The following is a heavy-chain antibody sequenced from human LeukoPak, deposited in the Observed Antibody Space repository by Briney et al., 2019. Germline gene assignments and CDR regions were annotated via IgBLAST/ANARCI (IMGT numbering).Heavy chain of an antibody. CDR2: ISTFNGYT. J-gene: IGHJ3*02. D-gene: IGHD6-13*01. CDR3: ARLRSIGASGHDASDT. V-gene: IGHV1-18*01. Sequence: ASVKVSCKASGYTFISFAISWVRQAPGQGLEWVGWISTFNGYTNSAPKLQGRVTMTTDTSTSTAYMELRNLSSDDTAVYYCARLRSIGASGHDASDTWGQGTMVTVSS. CDR1: GYTFISFA.